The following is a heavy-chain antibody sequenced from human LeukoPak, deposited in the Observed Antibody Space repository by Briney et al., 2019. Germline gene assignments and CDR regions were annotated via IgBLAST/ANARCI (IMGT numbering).Heavy chain of an antibody. V-gene: IGHV4-38-2*01. CDR2: LYRSDSI. J-gene: IGHJ6*03. CDR1: GYSITNGYY. Sequence: KPSETLSLTCDVSGYSITNGYYWVWLRQPPGKGLEWIGRLYRSDSIYYNPSLKSRVTMSVDTSKNQFSLRLSFVTAADTAVYYCARQHDSYYYYYVDVWGKGTTVTVSS. CDR3: ARQHDSYYYYYVDV. D-gene: IGHD3-3*01.